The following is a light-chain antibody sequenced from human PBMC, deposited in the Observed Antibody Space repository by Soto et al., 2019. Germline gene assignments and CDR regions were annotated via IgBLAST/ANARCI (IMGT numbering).Light chain of an antibody. J-gene: IGKJ2*01. CDR2: DAS. V-gene: IGKV1-5*01. Sequence: DIQMTQSPSTLSASVGDRVTITCRASQSISSWLAWYQQKPGKAPKLLIYDASSLESGVPSRFSGSGSGTEFTLTISSLQPEDFAVYYCQQYGSFPYTFGQGTKLEIK. CDR1: QSISSW. CDR3: QQYGSFPYT.